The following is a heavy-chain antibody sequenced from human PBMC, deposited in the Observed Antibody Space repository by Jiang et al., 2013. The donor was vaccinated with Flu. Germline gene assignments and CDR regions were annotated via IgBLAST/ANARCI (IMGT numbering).Heavy chain of an antibody. CDR2: IYHSGST. D-gene: IGHD5-24*01. Sequence: PGLVKPSETLSLTCSVSDYSISSGYYWGWIRQPPGKGLEWIGNIYHSGSTYYNLSLKSRVTISVDTSKNQFSLKLSSVTAADTAVYYCARVRDLGLDIDYWGQGALVTVSS. V-gene: IGHV4-38-2*02. J-gene: IGHJ4*02. CDR1: DYSISSGYY. CDR3: ARVRDLGLDIDY.